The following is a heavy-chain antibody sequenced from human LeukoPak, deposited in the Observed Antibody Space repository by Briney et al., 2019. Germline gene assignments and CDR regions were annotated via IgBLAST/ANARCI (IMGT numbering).Heavy chain of an antibody. J-gene: IGHJ4*02. Sequence: GGSLRLSCAASGFTFSSYAMSWVRQAPGKGLEWVASIDGSGISTYDAVSVKGRFTVSRDNSENRLYLQMNSLTDADTAVYYCAKDRLTSSWYFGFDYWGQGTQVTVS. CDR2: IDGSGIST. CDR1: GFTFSSYA. V-gene: IGHV3-23*01. D-gene: IGHD6-13*01. CDR3: AKDRLTSSWYFGFDY.